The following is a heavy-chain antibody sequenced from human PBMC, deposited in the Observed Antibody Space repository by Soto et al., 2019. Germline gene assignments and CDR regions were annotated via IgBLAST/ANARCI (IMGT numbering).Heavy chain of an antibody. J-gene: IGHJ5*02. CDR1: GATLSKYT. Sequence: QVRLVQSGAEVKKPGSSLKVSCKASGATLSKYTVTWVRQAPGRGLEWMGGIIPVLATTNLAQKFQGRLTITADKSTSTVYMVLTSLRSEDTAIYYCATKQRHGYMAWGQGTLVTVSS. D-gene: IGHD2-2*02. CDR2: IIPVLATT. CDR3: ATKQRHGYMA. V-gene: IGHV1-69*06.